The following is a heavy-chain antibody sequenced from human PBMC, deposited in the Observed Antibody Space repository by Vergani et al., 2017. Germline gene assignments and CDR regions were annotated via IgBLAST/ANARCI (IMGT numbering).Heavy chain of an antibody. CDR3: ANYDSRKAAIDY. V-gene: IGHV3-33*06. CDR1: GFTFSSYG. Sequence: QVQLVESGGGVVQPGRSLRLSCAASGFTFSSYGMHWVRQAPGKGLEWVAVIWYDGSNKYYADSVKGRFTISRDNSKNTLYLQMNSLRAEDTAVYYCANYDSRKAAIDYWGQGTLVTVSS. D-gene: IGHD3-22*01. CDR2: IWYDGSNK. J-gene: IGHJ4*02.